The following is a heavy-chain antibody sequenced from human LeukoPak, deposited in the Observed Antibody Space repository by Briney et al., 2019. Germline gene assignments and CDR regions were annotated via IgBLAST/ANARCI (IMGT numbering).Heavy chain of an antibody. CDR2: IYYSGST. CDR3: ARQVADYAFWSGYPRAQGRYSYFDL. J-gene: IGHJ2*01. CDR1: GGSISRYY. V-gene: IGHV4-59*08. Sequence: SGTLSLTCTVSGGSISRYYRSWIRQPAGPGLEWIGYIYYSGSTNYNPSLKSRVTKSADTSKNQLSRTLSTVTAAPTPVYYCARQVADYAFWSGYPRAQGRYSYFDLWGRGTLVTVSS. D-gene: IGHD3-3*01.